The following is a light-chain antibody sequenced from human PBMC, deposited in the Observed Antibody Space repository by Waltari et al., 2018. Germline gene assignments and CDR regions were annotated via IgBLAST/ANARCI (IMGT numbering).Light chain of an antibody. CDR1: ASDIGSYNR. Sequence: QSALTQPASVSGSPGQSITISCTGTASDIGSYNRVSWYQQHPGKAPRLLIYDVSDRPAGVSYRFSASKAGNTASLTISGLQAEDECHYYCSSYTNTKTVVFGGGTK. CDR3: SSYTNTKTVV. J-gene: IGLJ2*01. CDR2: DVS. V-gene: IGLV2-14*03.